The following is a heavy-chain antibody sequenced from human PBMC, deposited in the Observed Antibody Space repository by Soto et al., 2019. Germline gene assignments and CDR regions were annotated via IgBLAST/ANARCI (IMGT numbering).Heavy chain of an antibody. J-gene: IGHJ4*02. Sequence: EVQLVESGGGLVQPGGSLRLSCAASGFTFSSYSMNWVRQAPGKGLEWVSYISSSSSTIYYADSVKGRFTISRDNAKTSLYLQMKRLRAKDTAEYYCARDRDDSSGYYLLGAYYFDSWGQGNLVTVSS. V-gene: IGHV3-48*01. CDR2: ISSSSSTI. CDR1: GFTFSSYS. D-gene: IGHD3-22*01. CDR3: ARDRDDSSGYYLLGAYYFDS.